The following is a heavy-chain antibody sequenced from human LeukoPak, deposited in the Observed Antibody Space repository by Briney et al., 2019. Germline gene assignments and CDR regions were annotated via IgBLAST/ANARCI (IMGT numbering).Heavy chain of an antibody. V-gene: IGHV3-23*01. CDR2: ISFSGGST. Sequence: GGSLRLSCATSGFTFSSYAMSWVRQAPGKGLEWVSGISFSGGSTYYADSVKGRFTISRDNSKNTLYLKKNSLRGEDTAVYYCAKHVLHYYYYRDVWGKGTTVTVSS. CDR1: GFTFSSYA. J-gene: IGHJ6*03. CDR3: AKHVLHYYYYRDV. D-gene: IGHD3-16*01.